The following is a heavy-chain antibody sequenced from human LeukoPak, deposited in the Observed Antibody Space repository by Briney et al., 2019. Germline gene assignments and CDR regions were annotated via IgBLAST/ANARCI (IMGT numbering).Heavy chain of an antibody. CDR3: ARGYCSDGSCYPWDY. D-gene: IGHD2-15*01. Sequence: SETLSLTCTVSGGSISSHYWSWTRQPPGKGLEWIGYIYYSGSTNYNPSLKSRVTMSVDTSKNQFSLKLSSVTAADTGVYYCARGYCSDGSCYPWDYWGQGTLVTVSS. CDR1: GGSISSHY. V-gene: IGHV4-59*11. J-gene: IGHJ4*02. CDR2: IYYSGST.